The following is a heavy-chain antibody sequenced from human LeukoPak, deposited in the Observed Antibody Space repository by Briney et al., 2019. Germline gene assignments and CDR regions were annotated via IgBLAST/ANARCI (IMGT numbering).Heavy chain of an antibody. V-gene: IGHV3-48*03. Sequence: GGSLRLSCVASGFTFGHYEMNWVRQAPGKGLEWVSYISSSGTIIYYADSVKGRFTISRDNAKNSLYLQMNSLRGEDTGVYYCARDWYGDFYFDFWGQGTRVTVSS. CDR2: ISSSGTII. CDR1: GFTFGHYE. J-gene: IGHJ4*02. D-gene: IGHD4-17*01. CDR3: ARDWYGDFYFDF.